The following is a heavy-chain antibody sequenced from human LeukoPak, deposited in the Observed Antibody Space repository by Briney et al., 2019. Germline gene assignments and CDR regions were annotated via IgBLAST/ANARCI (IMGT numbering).Heavy chain of an antibody. CDR3: ARSGSYFDS. Sequence: SETLSLTCTVSGGSISRYYWSWIRQPPGKGLEWIGYIYYSGSTNYNPSLKSRVTISVDTSKNQFSLKLTSVTAADTAVYYCARSGSYFDSWGQGTLVTVSS. D-gene: IGHD1-26*01. CDR1: GGSISRYY. J-gene: IGHJ4*02. CDR2: IYYSGST. V-gene: IGHV4-59*01.